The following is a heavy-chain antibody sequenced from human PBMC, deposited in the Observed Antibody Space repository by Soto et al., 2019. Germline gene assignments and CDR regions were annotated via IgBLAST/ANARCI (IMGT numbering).Heavy chain of an antibody. J-gene: IGHJ6*02. CDR2: TVVGSGNT. CDR3: ASPDSSSEYYYYGMDV. CDR1: GFTFTTSA. Sequence: SVKVSCKASGFTFTTSAVQWVRQARGQRLEWIGWTVVGSGNTNYAQKFQERVTITRDMSTSTAYMELSSLRSDDTAVYYCASPDSSSEYYYYGMDVWGQGTTVTVSS. D-gene: IGHD6-6*01. V-gene: IGHV1-58*01.